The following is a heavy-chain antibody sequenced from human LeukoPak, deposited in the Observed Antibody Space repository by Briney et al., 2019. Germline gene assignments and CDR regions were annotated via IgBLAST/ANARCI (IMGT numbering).Heavy chain of an antibody. J-gene: IGHJ5*02. CDR3: ARARPYGSGRNWFDP. CDR2: IKKDGSEK. D-gene: IGHD3-10*01. CDR1: GFSFSTSW. V-gene: IGHV3-7*01. Sequence: GGSLRLSCAASGFSFSTSWMSWVRQVPAKGLEWVANIKKDGSEKFYVDSVKGRFTISRDNAKNSLYLQMNSLRAEDTAVYYCARARPYGSGRNWFDPWGQGALVTVSS.